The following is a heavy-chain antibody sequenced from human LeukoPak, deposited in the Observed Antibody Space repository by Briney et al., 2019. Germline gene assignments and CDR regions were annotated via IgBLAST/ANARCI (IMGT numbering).Heavy chain of an antibody. D-gene: IGHD6-19*01. Sequence: GASVKVSCKASGYTFTSYGISWVRQAPGQGLEWMGWINAYNGNTNYAQKFQGRVTMTTDTSTSTAYMELRSLRSDDTAVYYCARAIGIAVAGRYYYYYYMDVWGKGTTVTVSS. J-gene: IGHJ6*03. V-gene: IGHV1-18*01. CDR1: GYTFTSYG. CDR3: ARAIGIAVAGRYYYYYYMDV. CDR2: INAYNGNT.